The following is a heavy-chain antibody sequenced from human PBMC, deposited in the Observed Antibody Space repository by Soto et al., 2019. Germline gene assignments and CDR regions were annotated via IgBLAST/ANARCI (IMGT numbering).Heavy chain of an antibody. J-gene: IGHJ5*02. Sequence: SETLSLTCTVSGGSIGISSFHWGWILHPPEKGLEWIGSIYSSGSTYYSPSLKSRVTISVDTSKNQFSLKLSSVTASDTAVYYCARRERAAGTDWWFDPWGQGTLVTVSA. V-gene: IGHV4-39*01. CDR2: IYSSGST. D-gene: IGHD6-13*01. CDR1: GGSIGISSFH. CDR3: ARRERAAGTDWWFDP.